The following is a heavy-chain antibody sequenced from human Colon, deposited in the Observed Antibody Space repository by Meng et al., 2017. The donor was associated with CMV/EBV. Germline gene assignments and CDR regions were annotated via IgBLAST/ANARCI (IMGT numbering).Heavy chain of an antibody. J-gene: IGHJ5*02. V-gene: IGHV3-11*04. Sequence: CPASGFTFSDYYMSWIRQAPGKGLEWVSYISSSGSTIYYADSVKGRFTISRDNAKNSLYLQMNSLRAEDTAVYYCARAWSGFNWFDPWGQGTLVTVSS. D-gene: IGHD3-3*01. CDR1: GFTFSDYY. CDR2: ISSSGSTI. CDR3: ARAWSGFNWFDP.